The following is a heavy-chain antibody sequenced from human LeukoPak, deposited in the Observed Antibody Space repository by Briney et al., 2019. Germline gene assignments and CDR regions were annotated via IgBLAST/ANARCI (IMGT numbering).Heavy chain of an antibody. V-gene: IGHV3-30-3*01. Sequence: GRSLRLSCAASGFTFSSYAMHWVRQAPGKGLEWVAVISYDGSNKYYADSVKGRLTISRDNSKNTLYLQMNSLRAEDTAVYYCARAGATPDIWGQGTMVTVSS. J-gene: IGHJ3*02. CDR3: ARAGATPDI. CDR1: GFTFSSYA. CDR2: ISYDGSNK. D-gene: IGHD2-15*01.